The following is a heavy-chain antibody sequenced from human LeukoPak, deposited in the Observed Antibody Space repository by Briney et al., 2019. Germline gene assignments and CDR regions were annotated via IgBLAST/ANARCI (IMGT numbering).Heavy chain of an antibody. CDR2: IPYRAGKS. Sequence: GGSLRLSCSTSGVTCNNFSRSWVRQAPGKGLEWVATIPYRAGKSYYADSVHGRFSISRDDSAKTVYLHLNSLRAGDTAIYYCAKVYCSSPRCFLPFDHWGQGTLVTVSS. D-gene: IGHD2-2*01. J-gene: IGHJ4*02. CDR1: GVTCNNFS. CDR3: AKVYCSSPRCFLPFDH. V-gene: IGHV3-23*01.